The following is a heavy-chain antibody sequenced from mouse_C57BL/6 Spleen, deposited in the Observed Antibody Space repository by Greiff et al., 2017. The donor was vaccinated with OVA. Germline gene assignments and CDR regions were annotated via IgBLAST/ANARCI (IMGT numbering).Heavy chain of an antibody. CDR1: GYTFTSYW. J-gene: IGHJ1*03. V-gene: IGHV1-64*01. CDR3: ARVGKTYEKYFDV. Sequence: QVQLQQPGAELVKPGASVKLSCKASGYTFTSYWMHWVKQRPGQGLEWIGMIHPNSGSTNYNEKFKSKATLTVDKPSSTAYMQLSSLTSEDSAVYYCARVGKTYEKYFDVWGTGTTVTVSS. D-gene: IGHD2-12*01. CDR2: IHPNSGST.